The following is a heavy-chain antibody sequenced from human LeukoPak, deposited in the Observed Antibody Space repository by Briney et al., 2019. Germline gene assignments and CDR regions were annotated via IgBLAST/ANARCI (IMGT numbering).Heavy chain of an antibody. CDR1: GGSISSYY. CDR2: IYYSGST. CDR3: ARDKVGRNWFDP. J-gene: IGHJ5*02. Sequence: PSETLSLTCTVSGGSISSYYWSWIRQPPGKGLEWIGYIYYSGSTNYNPSLKSRVTISVDTPKNQFSLKLSSVTAADTAVYYCARDKVGRNWFDPWGQGTLVTVSS. V-gene: IGHV4-59*01.